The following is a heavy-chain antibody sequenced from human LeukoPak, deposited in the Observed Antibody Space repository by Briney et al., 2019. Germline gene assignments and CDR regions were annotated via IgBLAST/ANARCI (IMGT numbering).Heavy chain of an antibody. J-gene: IGHJ4*02. Sequence: GRSLRLSCAAFGFTFSNSWMSWVRQAPGKGLEWVANMNQDGSSIYYVDSVKGRFTISRDNAKYSLYLHMNSLRAEDTAVYYCTRGGGQLDFWGQGTLVTVSS. CDR2: MNQDGSSI. CDR1: GFTFSNSW. V-gene: IGHV3-7*01. CDR3: TRGGGQLDF. D-gene: IGHD1-1*01.